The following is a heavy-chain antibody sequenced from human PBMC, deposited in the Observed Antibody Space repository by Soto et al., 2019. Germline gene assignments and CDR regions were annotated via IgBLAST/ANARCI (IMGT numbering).Heavy chain of an antibody. CDR2: ISSSSSYI. J-gene: IGHJ5*02. D-gene: IGHD2-8*01. V-gene: IGHV3-21*01. CDR3: APSQDDCTNGVCSPGWFDP. Sequence: GGSLRLSCAASGFTFSSYSMNWVRQAPGKGLEWVSSISSSSSYIYYADSVKGRFTISRDNAKNSLYLQMNSLRAEDTAVYYCAPSQDDCTNGVCSPGWFDPWGQGTLVTVSS. CDR1: GFTFSSYS.